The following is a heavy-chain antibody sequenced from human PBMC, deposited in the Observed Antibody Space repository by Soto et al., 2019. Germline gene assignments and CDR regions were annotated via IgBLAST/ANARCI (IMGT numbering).Heavy chain of an antibody. J-gene: IGHJ4*02. D-gene: IGHD3-22*01. CDR1: GYTFTSYG. CDR2: ISAYNGNT. CDR3: ARVRRITMIVVVSHLIDY. V-gene: IGHV1-18*04. Sequence: QVPLVQSGAEVKKPGASVKVSCKASGYTFTSYGISWVRQAPGQGLEWMGWISAYNGNTNYAQKLQGRVTMTTDTFTSTAYMELRSMRSDDTAVYYCARVRRITMIVVVSHLIDYWGQGTLVTGSS.